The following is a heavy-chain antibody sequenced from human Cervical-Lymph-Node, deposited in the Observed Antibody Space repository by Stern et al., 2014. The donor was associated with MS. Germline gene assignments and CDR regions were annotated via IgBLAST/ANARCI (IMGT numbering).Heavy chain of an antibody. V-gene: IGHV3-33*01. Sequence: QVQLVQSGGGVVQPGRSLRLSCAASGFSFSRYAIHWVRQAPGQGLEWVAFIWYDGSNPYYENSVRRRFTVARDNFRNTLYLQMSSLRAEDTAVYCCASAYSSSHYYFDYWGQGTLVTVSS. J-gene: IGHJ4*02. CDR3: ASAYSSSHYYFDY. CDR1: GFSFSRYA. CDR2: IWYDGSNP. D-gene: IGHD6-13*01.